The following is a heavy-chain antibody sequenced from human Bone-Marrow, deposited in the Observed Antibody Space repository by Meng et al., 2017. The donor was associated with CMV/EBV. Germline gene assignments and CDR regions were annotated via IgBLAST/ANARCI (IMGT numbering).Heavy chain of an antibody. CDR3: ARGQRGGYSGYEVGFDS. CDR2: GYYSGST. J-gene: IGHJ4*02. CDR1: SSSSADYY. Sequence: SSSSADYYWSWIRQHSKMGLEWIGSGYYSGSTSYNPSLKSRVTISVDTSKNRFSLRVTSVTAADTAVYYCARGQRGGYSGYEVGFDSWGQGALVTVSS. D-gene: IGHD5-12*01. V-gene: IGHV4-31*02.